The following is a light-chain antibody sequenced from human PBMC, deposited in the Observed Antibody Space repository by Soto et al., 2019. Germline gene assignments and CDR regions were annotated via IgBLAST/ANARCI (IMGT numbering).Light chain of an antibody. CDR1: SSDVGSYNL. V-gene: IGLV2-23*01. CDR2: EGS. Sequence: QSVLTQPASVSGSPGQSTTISCTGTSSDVGSYNLVSWYQQHPGKAPKLMIYEGSKRPSGVSNRFSGSKSGNTASLTISGLQAEDEADYYCCSYAGSSTVFGGGTKVTVL. J-gene: IGLJ2*01. CDR3: CSYAGSSTV.